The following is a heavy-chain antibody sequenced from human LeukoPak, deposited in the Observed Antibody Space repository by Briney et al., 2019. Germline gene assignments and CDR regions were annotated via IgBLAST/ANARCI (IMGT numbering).Heavy chain of an antibody. Sequence: GGSLRLSCAASGFTFSSYWVSWVRQAPGKGLEWVANIKQDGSEKYYVDSVKGRFTISRDNAKNSLYLQMNSLRAEDTAVYYCASSPSLYYDFWSGYSPSAFDIWGQGTTVTVSS. V-gene: IGHV3-7*01. J-gene: IGHJ3*02. CDR3: ASSPSLYYDFWSGYSPSAFDI. CDR2: IKQDGSEK. D-gene: IGHD3-3*01. CDR1: GFTFSSYW.